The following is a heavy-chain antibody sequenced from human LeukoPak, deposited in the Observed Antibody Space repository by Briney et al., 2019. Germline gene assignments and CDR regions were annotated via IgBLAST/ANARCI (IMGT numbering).Heavy chain of an antibody. CDR3: ARDQGSSYDY. CDR1: VFTFSSYW. Sequence: GGSLRLSCAASVFTFSSYWMHWVRQAPGKGLVWVLRINTDGSSTSYADSVKGRFTISRDNAKNTLYLQMNSLRAEDTAVYYCARDQGSSYDYWGQGTLVTVSS. D-gene: IGHD3-10*01. J-gene: IGHJ4*02. V-gene: IGHV3-74*01. CDR2: INTDGSST.